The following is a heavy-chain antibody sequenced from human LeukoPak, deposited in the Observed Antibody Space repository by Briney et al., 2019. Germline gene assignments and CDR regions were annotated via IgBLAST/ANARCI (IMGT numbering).Heavy chain of an antibody. J-gene: IGHJ6*02. CDR3: ANLGYCSGGSCYYYYGMDV. CDR1: GFTFSSYA. CDR2: ISGSGGST. Sequence: PGGSLRLSCAASGFTFSSYAMSWVRQAPGKGLEWVSAISGSGGSTYYADSVKGRFTISRDNSKSTLYLQMNSLRAEDTAVYYCANLGYCSGGSCYYYYGMDVWGQGTTVTVSS. V-gene: IGHV3-23*01. D-gene: IGHD2-15*01.